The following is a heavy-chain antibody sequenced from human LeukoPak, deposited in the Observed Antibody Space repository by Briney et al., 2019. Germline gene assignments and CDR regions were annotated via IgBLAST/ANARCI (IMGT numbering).Heavy chain of an antibody. CDR3: ARQGVLDYDAFDI. V-gene: IGHV4-39*01. CDR1: GGSISSSSYY. D-gene: IGHD4-17*01. Sequence: PSETLSLTCAVSGGSISSSSYYWGWIRQPPGKGLEWIGSIYYSGSTYYNPSLKSRVTISVDTSKNQFSLKLSSVTAADTAVYYCARQGVLDYDAFDIWGQGTMVTVSS. J-gene: IGHJ3*02. CDR2: IYYSGST.